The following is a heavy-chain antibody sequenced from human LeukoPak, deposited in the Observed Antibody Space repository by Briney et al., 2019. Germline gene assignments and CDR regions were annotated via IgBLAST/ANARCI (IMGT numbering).Heavy chain of an antibody. CDR2: MNQLGNEK. D-gene: IGHD3-16*01. V-gene: IGHV3-7*04. J-gene: IGHJ4*02. CDR1: GFPFSSFW. CDR3: ARGTYYYEF. Sequence: GGSLRLSCAASGFPFSSFWMNWVRQAPGKGLEWVAYMNQLGNEKNYLDSVKGRFTISRDNAKNSLYLQMTSLRAEDTAVYYCARGTYYYEFWGQGTLVTVSS.